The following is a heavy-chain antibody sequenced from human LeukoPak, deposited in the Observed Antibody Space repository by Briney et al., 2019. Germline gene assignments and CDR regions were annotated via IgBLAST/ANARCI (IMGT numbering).Heavy chain of an antibody. Sequence: GRSLRLSCAASGFTFSSYAMHWVRQAPGKGLEWVAVISYDGSNKYYADSVKGRFTISRDNSKNTLYLQMNSLRAEDTAVYYCASLSGGTDFDYWGQGTLVTVSS. CDR1: GFTFSSYA. J-gene: IGHJ4*02. CDR3: ASLSGGTDFDY. D-gene: IGHD3-16*02. V-gene: IGHV3-30-3*01. CDR2: ISYDGSNK.